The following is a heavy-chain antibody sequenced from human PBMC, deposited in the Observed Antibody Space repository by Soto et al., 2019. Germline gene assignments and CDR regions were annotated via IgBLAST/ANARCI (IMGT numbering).Heavy chain of an antibody. CDR3: ARVNADPEYQLLSLTPAFDI. CDR1: GGSFSGYY. V-gene: IGHV4-34*01. CDR2: INHSGST. D-gene: IGHD2-2*01. Sequence: QVQLQQWGAGLLKPSETLSLTCAVYGGSFSGYYWSWIRQPPGKGLEWIGEINHSGSTNYNPSLKSRVTISVDTSNNQFSLKLSSVTAADTAVYYCARVNADPEYQLLSLTPAFDIWGQGTMVTVSS. J-gene: IGHJ3*02.